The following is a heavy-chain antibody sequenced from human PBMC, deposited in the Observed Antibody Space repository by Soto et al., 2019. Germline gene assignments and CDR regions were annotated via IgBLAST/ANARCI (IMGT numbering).Heavy chain of an antibody. CDR1: GDSISSYY. D-gene: IGHD2-8*01. CDR3: ARWWMYAPPFVP. CDR2: IYHSGST. Sequence: SETLSLTCTVSGDSISSYYWSWIRQPPGKGLEWIGYIYHSGSTYYNPSLKSRVTISVDRSKNQFSLKLSSVTAADAAVYYCARWWMYAPPFVPWGQGTLVTLPS. V-gene: IGHV4-59*12. J-gene: IGHJ5*02.